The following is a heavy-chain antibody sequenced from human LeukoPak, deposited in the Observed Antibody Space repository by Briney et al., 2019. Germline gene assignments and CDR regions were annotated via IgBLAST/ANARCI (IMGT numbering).Heavy chain of an antibody. CDR1: GGSIGTYS. CDR2: IYYSGTT. J-gene: IGHJ4*02. Sequence: SETLSLTCTVSGGSIGTYSWNWIRQPPGKGLEWIGYIYYSGTTNYNPSLKSRVTTSVDTSKNQFSLKLSSVTAADTAVYYCARGVYIAAAQYAYWGQGTLVTVSS. V-gene: IGHV4-59*01. CDR3: ARGVYIAAAQYAY. D-gene: IGHD6-13*01.